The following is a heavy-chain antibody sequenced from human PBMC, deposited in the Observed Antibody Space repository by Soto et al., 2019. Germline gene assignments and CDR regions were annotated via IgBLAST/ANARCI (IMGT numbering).Heavy chain of an antibody. CDR1: GFTFDDYA. V-gene: IGHV3-9*01. CDR3: DKGGPDGCCSGGRCYFDY. CDR2: ISWNSNII. D-gene: IGHD2-15*01. Sequence: EVQLVESGGGLVQPGRSLRLSCAASGFTFDDYAMHWVRRVPGKGLEWVSSISWNSNIIGYADSVKGRFTISRDNAKNSLYLQRNSLRPEASALYYCDKGGPDGCCSGGRCYFDYWGQGTLVTVSS. J-gene: IGHJ4*02.